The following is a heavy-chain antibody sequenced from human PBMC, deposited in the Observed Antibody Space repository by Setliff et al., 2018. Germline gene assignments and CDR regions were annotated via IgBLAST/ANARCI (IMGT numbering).Heavy chain of an antibody. CDR1: GESFSGHY. V-gene: IGHV4-34*01. Sequence: SETLSLTCAVYGESFSGHYWSWIRQPPGKGLQWIGEINHSGSTNYNPSLKSRVTISVDTSKNQFSLKLSSVAAADTAVYYCARGFDVCGGGACYTDGPYYFDYWGLGTRGTV. CDR3: ARGFDVCGGGACYTDGPYYFDY. CDR2: INHSGST. J-gene: IGHJ4*02. D-gene: IGHD2-21*02.